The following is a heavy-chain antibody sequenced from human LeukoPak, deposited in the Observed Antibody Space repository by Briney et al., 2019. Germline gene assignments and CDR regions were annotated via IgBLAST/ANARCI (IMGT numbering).Heavy chain of an antibody. D-gene: IGHD6-13*01. J-gene: IGHJ4*02. V-gene: IGHV1-2*02. Sequence: GASVKVSCKASGYTFTGYYMHWVRQAPGQGLEWMGWINPNSGGTNYAQTFQGRVTMTRDTSISTAYMELSRLRSDDTAVYYCARDRRKAAGTPLDYWGQGTLVTVSS. CDR3: ARDRRKAAGTPLDY. CDR2: INPNSGGT. CDR1: GYTFTGYY.